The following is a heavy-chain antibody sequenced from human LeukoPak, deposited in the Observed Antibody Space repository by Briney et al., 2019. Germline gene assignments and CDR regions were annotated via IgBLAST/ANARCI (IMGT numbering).Heavy chain of an antibody. J-gene: IGHJ5*02. CDR3: ARDPQSRYGSDSIWYNWFDP. CDR1: GGSISSGGYY. V-gene: IGHV4-31*03. Sequence: SETLSLTCTVSGGSISSGGYYWSWIRQHPGKGLEWIGYIYYSGSTYYNPSLKSRVTISVDTSKNQFSLKLSSVTAADTAVYYCARDPQSRYGSDSIWYNWFDPWGQGTLVTVSS. CDR2: IYYSGST. D-gene: IGHD3-10*01.